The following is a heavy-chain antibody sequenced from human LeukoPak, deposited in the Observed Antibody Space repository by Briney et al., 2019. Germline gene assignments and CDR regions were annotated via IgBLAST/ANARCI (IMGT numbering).Heavy chain of an antibody. CDR1: GFSLSNSGVG. J-gene: IGHJ3*02. CDR3: AHRQGSSGYVDI. Sequence: SAPTLVNPTQTLTLTCTFSGFSLSNSGVGVGWIRQPPGKALEWLSLIYWDDDKRYSPSLKSRLTITKDTSKTQVVLTMTNMDPVDTATYYCAHRQGSSGYVDIWGQGTMVTVSS. D-gene: IGHD3-22*01. V-gene: IGHV2-5*02. CDR2: IYWDDDK.